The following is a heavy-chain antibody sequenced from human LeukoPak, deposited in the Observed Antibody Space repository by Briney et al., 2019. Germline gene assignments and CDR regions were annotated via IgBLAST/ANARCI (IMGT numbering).Heavy chain of an antibody. CDR2: INHSGST. V-gene: IGHV4-34*01. J-gene: IGHJ5*02. Sequence: SETLSLTCAVYGGSFSGYYWSWIRQPPGKGLEWIGEINHSGSTNYNPSLKSRVTISVDTSKNQFFLKLSSVTAADTAVYYCARGRRIAAAGRNWFDPWGQGTLVTVSS. CDR1: GGSFSGYY. CDR3: ARGRRIAAAGRNWFDP. D-gene: IGHD6-13*01.